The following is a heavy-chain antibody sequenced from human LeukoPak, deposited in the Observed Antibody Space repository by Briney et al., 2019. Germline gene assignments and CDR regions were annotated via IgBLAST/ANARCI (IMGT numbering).Heavy chain of an antibody. D-gene: IGHD5/OR15-5a*01. CDR1: GFTFSSYA. V-gene: IGHV3-21*04. J-gene: IGHJ4*02. CDR2: ISGTSDHT. CDR3: ARGGYSVYDSLDY. Sequence: GGSLRLSCAASGFTFSSYAMTWVRQAPGKGLEQVSYISGTSDHTNYADSVKGRFTISRDNAKNSLYLQMNSLRAEDTAVYYCARGGYSVYDSLDYWGQGTLLTVSS.